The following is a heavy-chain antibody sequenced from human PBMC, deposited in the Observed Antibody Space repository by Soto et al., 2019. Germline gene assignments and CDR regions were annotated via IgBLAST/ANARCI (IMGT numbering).Heavy chain of an antibody. CDR3: ARVRRNDASDYYGIDI. CDR1: GFTFRTST. Sequence: EVQLVESGGGSVQPGGSLRLSCAASGFTFRTSTMHWVRQAPGKGLEWVSYISSSSSTIYYAESVKGRFTISIDNAKKSLFLQMNSLRDDDTAVYYCARVRRNDASDYYGIDICGQGTTVSVSS. J-gene: IGHJ6*02. D-gene: IGHD1-1*01. V-gene: IGHV3-48*02. CDR2: ISSSSSTI.